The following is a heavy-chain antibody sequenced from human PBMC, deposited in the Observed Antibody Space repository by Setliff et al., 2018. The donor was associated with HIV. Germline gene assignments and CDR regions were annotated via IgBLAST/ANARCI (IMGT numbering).Heavy chain of an antibody. Sequence: SETLSLTCAVSGYSISSGYFWGWIRQSPGKGLEWVGTIWHSGNTYYNPSLRSRVSLSIDTSKNEFSLKLTSVTPADTAVYYCATGIDNFWSGYVNWGQGTLVTVSS. V-gene: IGHV4-38-2*01. D-gene: IGHD3-3*01. CDR1: GYSISSGYF. CDR3: ATGIDNFWSGYVN. CDR2: IWHSGNT. J-gene: IGHJ4*02.